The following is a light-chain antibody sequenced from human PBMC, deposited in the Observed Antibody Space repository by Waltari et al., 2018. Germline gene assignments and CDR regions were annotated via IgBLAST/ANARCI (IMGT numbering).Light chain of an antibody. V-gene: IGKV4-1*01. CDR1: QSVLYSSNNKNY. CDR3: QQYYSIWT. CDR2: WAA. Sequence: DIVMTQSPDSLAVSLGERATINCKSSQSVLYSSNNKNYLAWYQQKPGQPPKLLIYWAATRESGVPDRFSGRGSGTDFTLTISSLQAEDVAVYYCQQYYSIWTFGQGTKVEIK. J-gene: IGKJ1*01.